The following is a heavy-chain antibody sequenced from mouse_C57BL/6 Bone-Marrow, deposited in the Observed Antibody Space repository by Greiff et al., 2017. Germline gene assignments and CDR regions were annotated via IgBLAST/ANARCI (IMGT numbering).Heavy chain of an antibody. CDR2: ISGGGGNT. J-gene: IGHJ3*01. Sequence: EVMLVESGGGLVKPGGSLKLSCAASGFTFSSYTMSWVRQTPEKRLEWVATISGGGGNTYYPDSVKGRFTISRDNATNTLYLQMSSLRSEDTALYYCAISPFAYWGQGTLVTVSA. V-gene: IGHV5-9*01. CDR3: AISPFAY. CDR1: GFTFSSYT.